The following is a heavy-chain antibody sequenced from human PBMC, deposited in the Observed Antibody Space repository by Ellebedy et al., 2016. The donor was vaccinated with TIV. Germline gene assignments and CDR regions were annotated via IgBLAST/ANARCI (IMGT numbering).Heavy chain of an antibody. Sequence: GESLKISCAASGFTFSTFAMSWVRQAPGKELEWVSTITGTGGGDNTYYADSVKGRFTISRDNSKNTLYLQMNSLSADDAAVYYCAKAGPITMFRGKSFDFWGQGTLVTVSS. CDR3: AKAGPITMFRGKSFDF. CDR2: ITGTGGGDNT. D-gene: IGHD3-10*01. CDR1: GFTFSTFA. J-gene: IGHJ4*02. V-gene: IGHV3-23*01.